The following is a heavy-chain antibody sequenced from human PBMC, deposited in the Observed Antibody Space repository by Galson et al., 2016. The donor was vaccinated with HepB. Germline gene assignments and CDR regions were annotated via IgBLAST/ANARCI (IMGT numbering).Heavy chain of an antibody. CDR2: TSYDGSNI. V-gene: IGHV3-30-3*01. Sequence: SLRLSCATSGFTFNTRAMHWVRQAPGKGLEWVAVTSYDGSNIYYVDSVKGRFTVSRGNSKNTLYLQMSSLRVEDTAVYYCARGETWVTGMISYWGQGILVTVSS. CDR1: GFTFNTRA. J-gene: IGHJ4*02. CDR3: ARGETWVTGMISY. D-gene: IGHD2-21*02.